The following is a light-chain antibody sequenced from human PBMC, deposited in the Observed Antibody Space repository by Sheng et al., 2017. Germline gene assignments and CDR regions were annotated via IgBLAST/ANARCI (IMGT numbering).Light chain of an antibody. J-gene: IGLJ2*01. CDR3: QTWDSGNVA. Sequence: SYELTQPPSVSVSPGQTASITCSGDKLGDKYACWYQQKPGQSPVLVIYQDSKRPSGIPERFSGSNSGNTATLTISGTQAMDEADYYCQTWDSGNVAFGGGTRVTVL. CDR1: KLGDKY. V-gene: IGLV3-1*01. CDR2: QDS.